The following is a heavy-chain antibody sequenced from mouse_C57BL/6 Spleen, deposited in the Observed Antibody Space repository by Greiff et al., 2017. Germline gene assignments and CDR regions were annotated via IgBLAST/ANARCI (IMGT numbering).Heavy chain of an antibody. CDR2: IRSKSNNYAT. D-gene: IGHD2-3*01. Sequence: EVKLVESGGGLVQPKGSLKLSCAASGFSFNTYAMNWVRQAPVKGLEWVARIRSKSNNYATYYADSVKDRFTISRDDSESMLYLQMNNLKTEDTAMYYCVSQIYDGYWFAYWGQGTLVTVSA. CDR1: GFSFNTYA. J-gene: IGHJ3*01. CDR3: VSQIYDGYWFAY. V-gene: IGHV10-1*01.